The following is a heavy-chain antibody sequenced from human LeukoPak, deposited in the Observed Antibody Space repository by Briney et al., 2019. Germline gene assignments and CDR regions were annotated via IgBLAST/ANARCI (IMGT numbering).Heavy chain of an antibody. J-gene: IGHJ4*02. D-gene: IGHD3-22*01. CDR2: ISSSGSTI. CDR3: AKDRPPYYDSSGLFDY. V-gene: IGHV3-48*03. Sequence: GGSLRLSCAASGFTFSSYEMNWVRQAPGKGLEWVSYISSSGSTIYYADSVKGRFTISRDNSKNTLYLQMNSLRAEDTAVYYCAKDRPPYYDSSGLFDYWGQGTLVTVSS. CDR1: GFTFSSYE.